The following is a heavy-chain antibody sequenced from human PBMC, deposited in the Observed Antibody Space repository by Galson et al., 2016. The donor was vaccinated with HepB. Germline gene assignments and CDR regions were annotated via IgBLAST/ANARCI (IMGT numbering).Heavy chain of an antibody. CDR1: GYTFTSYD. CDR2: MNPYSGNT. V-gene: IGHV1-8*01. Sequence: SVKVSCKASGYTFTSYDINWVRQASGQGLEWMGWMNPYSGNTGYAQKFQGRLTMTRNTSISTAYMELSSLTSEDTAIYFCARGRGTVGYWGQGSLVTVSS. J-gene: IGHJ4*02. CDR3: ARGRGTVGY.